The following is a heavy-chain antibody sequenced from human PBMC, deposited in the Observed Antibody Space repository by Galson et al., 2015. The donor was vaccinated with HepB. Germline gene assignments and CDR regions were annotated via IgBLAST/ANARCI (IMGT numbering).Heavy chain of an antibody. D-gene: IGHD6-19*01. Sequence: TLSLTCTVSGGSINSGAYYWNWLRQPPGKGLDWIGYIYYSGSTYYNPSLKSRVTVSVDTSNNQFFLNLTSVTAADTAVYFCATRHLALADCFDFWGQGALVTVS. CDR2: IYYSGST. CDR1: GGSINSGAYY. CDR3: ATRHLALADCFDF. V-gene: IGHV4-30-4*08. J-gene: IGHJ4*02.